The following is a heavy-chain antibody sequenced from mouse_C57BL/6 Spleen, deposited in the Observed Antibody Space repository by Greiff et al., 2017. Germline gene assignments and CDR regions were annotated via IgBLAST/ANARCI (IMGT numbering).Heavy chain of an antibody. V-gene: IGHV3-6*01. CDR3: ARDRNWDFDY. J-gene: IGHJ2*01. D-gene: IGHD4-1*01. Sequence: EVQLQESGPGLVKPSQSLSLTCSVTGYSITSGYYWNWIRQFPGNKLEWMGYISYDGSNNYNPPLKNRISITRDPSKNQFFLKLNSVTTEDTATYFCARDRNWDFDYWGQGTPLTVSS. CDR2: ISYDGSN. CDR1: GYSITSGYY.